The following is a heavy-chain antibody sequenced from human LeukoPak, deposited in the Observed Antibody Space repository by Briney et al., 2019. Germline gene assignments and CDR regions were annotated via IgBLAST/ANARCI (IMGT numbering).Heavy chain of an antibody. Sequence: QTGGSLRLSCAASGFTFSSYEMNWVRQAPGKGLEWVSYISSSGSTIYYADSVKGRFTISRENAKNSLYLQMNSLRAEDTAVYYCAELGITMSGGVWGKGTTVTISA. V-gene: IGHV3-48*03. J-gene: IGHJ6*04. D-gene: IGHD3-10*02. CDR3: AELGITMSGGV. CDR2: ISSSGSTI. CDR1: GFTFSSYE.